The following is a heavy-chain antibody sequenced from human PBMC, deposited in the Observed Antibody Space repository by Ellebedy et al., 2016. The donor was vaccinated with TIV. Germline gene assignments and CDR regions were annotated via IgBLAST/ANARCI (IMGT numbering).Heavy chain of an antibody. CDR1: GGSISSYY. CDR3: ARSVRWYAAFDI. D-gene: IGHD6-13*01. Sequence: MPSETLSLTCTVSGGSISSYYWSWIRQPTGKGLEWIAYIYYSGSTNYNPSLKSRVSISVDTSKNQFSLKLSSVTAADTAVYYCARSVRWYAAFDIWGQGTMVTVSS. V-gene: IGHV4-59*01. J-gene: IGHJ3*02. CDR2: IYYSGST.